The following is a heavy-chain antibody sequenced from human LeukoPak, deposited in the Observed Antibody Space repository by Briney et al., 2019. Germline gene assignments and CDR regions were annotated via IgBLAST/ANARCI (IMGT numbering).Heavy chain of an antibody. D-gene: IGHD3-16*01. J-gene: IGHJ4*02. CDR1: GFTVTSYA. CDR3: AKDFGD. Sequence: GGSLRLFCAASGFTVTSYAMSWVRQSPGKGLVWVSAISGSGGSTYYADSVKGRFTISRDNSKNTLYLQMNSLRAEDTAIYYCAKDFGDWGQGTLVTVSS. CDR2: ISGSGGST. V-gene: IGHV3-23*01.